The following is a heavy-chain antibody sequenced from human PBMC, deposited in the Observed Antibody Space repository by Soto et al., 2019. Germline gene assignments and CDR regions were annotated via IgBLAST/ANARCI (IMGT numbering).Heavy chain of an antibody. J-gene: IGHJ4*02. CDR1: GGSISSYY. CDR3: ARFGFGVVDTDY. Sequence: SETLSLTCTVSGGSISSYYWSWIRQPPGKGLEWIGYIYYSGSTNYNPSLKSRVTISVDTSKNQFSLKLSSVTAADTAVYYCARFGFGVVDTDYWGQGTLVTVSS. V-gene: IGHV4-59*08. CDR2: IYYSGST. D-gene: IGHD3-3*01.